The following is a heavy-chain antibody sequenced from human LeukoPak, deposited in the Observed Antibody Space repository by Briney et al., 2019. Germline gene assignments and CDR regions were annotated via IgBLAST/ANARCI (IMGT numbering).Heavy chain of an antibody. D-gene: IGHD3-3*01. CDR3: ARQSGAGLFILP. CDR2: IYYSGST. V-gene: IGHV4-39*01. CDR1: GGSISSSSYY. J-gene: IGHJ4*02. Sequence: SETLSLTCTVSGGSISSSSYYWGWIRQPPGKGLEWIGSIYYSGSTYYNPSLKSRVTISVDKSKNQFSLILTSVTAADTAVYYCARQSGAGLFILPGGQGTLVTVSS.